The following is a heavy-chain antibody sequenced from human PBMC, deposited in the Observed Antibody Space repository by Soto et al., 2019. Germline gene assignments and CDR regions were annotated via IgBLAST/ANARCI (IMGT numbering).Heavy chain of an antibody. J-gene: IGHJ4*02. CDR1: GFTFSNAW. CDR3: TTDLSIGTGTTKGY. D-gene: IGHD1-7*01. Sequence: PGGSLRLSCAASGFTFSNAWMSWVRQAPGKGLEWVGRIKSKTDGGTTDYAAPVKGRFTISRDDSKNTLYLQMNSLKTEDTAVYYCTTDLSIGTGTTKGYWGQGTRVTVSS. CDR2: IKSKTDGGTT. V-gene: IGHV3-15*01.